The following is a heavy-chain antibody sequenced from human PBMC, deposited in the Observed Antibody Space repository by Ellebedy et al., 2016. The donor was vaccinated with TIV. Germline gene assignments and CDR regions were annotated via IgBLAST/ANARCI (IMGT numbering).Heavy chain of an antibody. CDR2: ISPYDDNP. J-gene: IGHJ6*02. CDR1: GYTFTPYA. CDR3: ARDSKIITIFGVVITHYYGMDV. D-gene: IGHD3-3*01. Sequence: AASVKVSCKASGYTFTPYAITRVRQAPGQGLEWMGRISPYDDNPNYAQAFQGRVTMTTDTSTRTAHMELRSLRSDDTAVYCCARDSKIITIFGVVITHYYGMDVWGQGTTVTVSS. V-gene: IGHV1-18*01.